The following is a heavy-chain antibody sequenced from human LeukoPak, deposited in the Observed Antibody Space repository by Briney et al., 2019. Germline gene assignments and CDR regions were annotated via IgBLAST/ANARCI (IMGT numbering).Heavy chain of an antibody. D-gene: IGHD3-3*01. CDR2: IRKDGSLQ. J-gene: IGHJ4*02. V-gene: IGHV3-7*03. CDR1: GFTFSSLW. CDR3: TRVSGGYDLSDY. Sequence: GGSLRLSCAASGFTFSSLWMRWVRQAPGKGLEWVANIRKDGSLQYYVDSVEGRFTISRDNAKNSLYLQMNSLRADDTAVYYCTRVSGGYDLSDYWGQGTLVTVSS.